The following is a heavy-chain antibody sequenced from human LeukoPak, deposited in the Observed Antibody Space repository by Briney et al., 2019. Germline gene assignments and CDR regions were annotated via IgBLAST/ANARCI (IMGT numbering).Heavy chain of an antibody. V-gene: IGHV5-51*01. J-gene: IGHJ4*02. CDR1: GYRFSTYW. Sequence: GESLKISCKGSGYRFSTYWIGWVRQMPGKGLEWMGIIYPGDSDTRYSPSFEGQVTISADKSISTAYLQWSSLKASDTAMYYCARTIDRAFDYWGQGTLVTVSS. D-gene: IGHD4/OR15-4a*01. CDR2: IYPGDSDT. CDR3: ARTIDRAFDY.